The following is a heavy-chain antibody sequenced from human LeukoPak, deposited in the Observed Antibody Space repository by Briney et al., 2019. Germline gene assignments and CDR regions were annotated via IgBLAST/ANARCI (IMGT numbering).Heavy chain of an antibody. CDR2: IYSGGST. Sequence: GGSLRLSCAASGFTVSSNHMSWVRQAPGKGLEWVSVIYSGGSTYYADSVKGRFTISRDNSKNTLYLQMNSLRAEDTAVYYCARPCSGGSCPFDYWGQGTLVTVSS. V-gene: IGHV3-66*01. D-gene: IGHD2-15*01. CDR3: ARPCSGGSCPFDY. CDR1: GFTVSSNH. J-gene: IGHJ4*02.